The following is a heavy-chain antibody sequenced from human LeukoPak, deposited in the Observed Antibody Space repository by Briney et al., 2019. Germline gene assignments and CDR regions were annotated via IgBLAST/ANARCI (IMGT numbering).Heavy chain of an antibody. CDR2: IYPGDSDT. Sequence: GESLKISCKGSGYSFTSYWIGWVRQMPGKGLEWMGIIYPGDSDTRYSPSFQGQVTISADKSISTAYLQWSSLKASDTAMYYCARRGLYRGSYPWSENAFDIWGQGTMVTVSS. V-gene: IGHV5-51*01. D-gene: IGHD1-26*01. J-gene: IGHJ3*02. CDR3: ARRGLYRGSYPWSENAFDI. CDR1: GYSFTSYW.